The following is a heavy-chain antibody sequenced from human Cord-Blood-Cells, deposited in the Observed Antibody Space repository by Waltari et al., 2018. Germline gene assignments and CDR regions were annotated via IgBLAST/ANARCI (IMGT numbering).Heavy chain of an antibody. D-gene: IGHD3-9*01. CDR2: IYYSGST. J-gene: IGHJ6*02. Sequence: QVQLQESGPGLVKPSQTLSLTCTVPGGSISSGDYYWSWIRQPPGKGLEWIGYIYYSGSTYYNPALKSRVTISVDTSKNQFSLKLSSVTAADTAVYYCARAPRYYDILTGYYYYYGMDVWGQGTTVTVSS. V-gene: IGHV4-30-4*01. CDR3: ARAPRYYDILTGYYYYYGMDV. CDR1: GGSISSGDYY.